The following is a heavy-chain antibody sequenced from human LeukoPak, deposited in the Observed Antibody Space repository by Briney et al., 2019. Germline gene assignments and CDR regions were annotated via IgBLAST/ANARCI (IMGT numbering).Heavy chain of an antibody. D-gene: IGHD3-16*02. V-gene: IGHV4-59*11. CDR1: GGSISSHY. Sequence: ETLSLTCTVSGGSISSHYCSWIRQPPGKGLEWIGYIYYRGSTNYNPSLKSRFTISEDTSKNQLSLKLSSVTAADTAVYYCAIKVVDYDYVWGSYRPGYYFDYWGQGTLVIVSS. J-gene: IGHJ4*02. CDR3: AIKVVDYDYVWGSYRPGYYFDY. CDR2: IYYRGST.